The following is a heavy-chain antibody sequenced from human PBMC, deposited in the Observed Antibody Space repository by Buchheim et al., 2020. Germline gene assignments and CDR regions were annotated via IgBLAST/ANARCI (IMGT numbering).Heavy chain of an antibody. Sequence: QVQLQESGPGLLKPSQPLSLTCTVSGVSISSGGYYWRWIRQHPGKGLEWIGNIYYSGSTYYNPSLKSRVTISVETSKNQFSLKLSSVTAADTAVYYCARDGSEDRDHYFDYWGQGTL. V-gene: IGHV4-31*03. CDR3: ARDGSEDRDHYFDY. CDR2: IYYSGST. D-gene: IGHD1-26*01. CDR1: GVSISSGGYY. J-gene: IGHJ4*01.